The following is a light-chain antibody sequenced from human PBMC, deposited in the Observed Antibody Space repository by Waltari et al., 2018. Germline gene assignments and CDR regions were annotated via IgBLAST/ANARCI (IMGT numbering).Light chain of an antibody. CDR1: QSIRDW. V-gene: IGKV1-5*03. J-gene: IGKJ1*01. CDR3: QQSYSYWT. Sequence: DIQMTQSPSTLSASVGDRVTITCRASQSIRDWLAWYQQKPGKAPKLLIYKASSLEGGVPSRFSGSGSGTEFTLTISSLQPDDFATYYCQQSYSYWTFGQGTKVEIK. CDR2: KAS.